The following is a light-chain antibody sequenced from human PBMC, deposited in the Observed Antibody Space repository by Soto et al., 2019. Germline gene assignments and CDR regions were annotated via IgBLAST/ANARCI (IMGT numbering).Light chain of an antibody. Sequence: DIQMTQSPFSVSASVGDRVTITCRASHGINRWLAWYQQNPGTAPKLLIYRTSNLQSGVPSRFSCSGSGTNFTLTVSGLQHEDFATYECQQANSFPYTCGQGTKLEIK. CDR3: QQANSFPYT. CDR1: HGINRW. CDR2: RTS. J-gene: IGKJ2*01. V-gene: IGKV1-12*01.